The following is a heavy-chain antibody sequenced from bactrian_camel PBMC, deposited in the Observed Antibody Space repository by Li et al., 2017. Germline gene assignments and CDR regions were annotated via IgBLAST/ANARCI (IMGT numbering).Heavy chain of an antibody. CDR2: ISRSGDST. J-gene: IGHJ3*01. Sequence: VQLVESGRGSVQAGGSLRLSCAQSGYSYSTMWRYCMAWFRQAPGKGLEWVSAISRSGDSTYYADSVKGQFTISRDNAKNTAYLQMASLKPEDTAVYYCAADHADFMALIAKGTWSTCEDIKRSLGAWGQGTQVTVS. D-gene: IGHD4*01. CDR1: GYSYSTMWRYC. CDR3: AADHADFMALIAKGTWSTCEDIKRSLGA. V-gene: IGHV3-3*01.